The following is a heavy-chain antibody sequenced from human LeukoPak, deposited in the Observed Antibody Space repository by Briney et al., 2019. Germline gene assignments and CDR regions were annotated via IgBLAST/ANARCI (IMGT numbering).Heavy chain of an antibody. CDR3: AKARGRDGYKDELDY. J-gene: IGHJ4*02. CDR2: IRGIGGSR. CDR1: EFTFSSCA. D-gene: IGHD5-24*01. V-gene: IGHV3-23*01. Sequence: GGSLRLSCAASEFTFSSCAMSWVRQAPGEGLEWVSVIRGIGGSRYYADSVKGRFTISRDNSKNTLYLQMNSLRAEDTAVYYCAKARGRDGYKDELDYWGQGTLVTVSS.